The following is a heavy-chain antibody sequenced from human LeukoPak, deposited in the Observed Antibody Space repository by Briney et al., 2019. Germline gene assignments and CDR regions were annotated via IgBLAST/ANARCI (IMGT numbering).Heavy chain of an antibody. Sequence: ASVKVCCKASGYTFTSYAMHWVRQAPGQRLEWMGWINAGNGNTKYSQKFQGRVTITRDTSASTAYMELSSLRSEDTAVYYCARSNMVRGVISFDPWGQGTLVTVSP. CDR3: ARSNMVRGVISFDP. CDR2: INAGNGNT. CDR1: GYTFTSYA. V-gene: IGHV1-3*01. D-gene: IGHD3-10*01. J-gene: IGHJ5*02.